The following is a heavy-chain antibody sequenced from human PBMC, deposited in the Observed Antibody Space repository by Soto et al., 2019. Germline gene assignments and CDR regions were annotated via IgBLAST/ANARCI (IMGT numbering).Heavy chain of an antibody. CDR3: ARVYPSDTRYGYVGNNWFDS. Sequence: ASVKVSCKASGYTFTSYYMHWVRQAPGQGLEWMGIINPSGGSTSYAQKFQGRVTMTRDTSTSTVYMELSSLRSEDTAVYYCARVYPSDTRYGYVGNNWFDSWGQGTLVTGSS. J-gene: IGHJ5*01. V-gene: IGHV1-46*03. CDR1: GYTFTSYY. D-gene: IGHD5-18*01. CDR2: INPSGGST.